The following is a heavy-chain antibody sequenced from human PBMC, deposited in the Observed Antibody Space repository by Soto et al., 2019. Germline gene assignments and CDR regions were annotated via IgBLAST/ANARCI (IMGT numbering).Heavy chain of an antibody. V-gene: IGHV3-21*01. D-gene: IGHD2-2*01. CDR3: ARLYQLLGWFDP. Sequence: PGGSLRLSCAASGFTFSSYSMNWVRQAPGKGLEWVSSISSSSSYIYYADSVKGRFTISRDNAKNSLYLQMNSLRAEDTAVYYCARLYQLLGWFDPWGQGTLVTVSS. J-gene: IGHJ5*02. CDR2: ISSSSSYI. CDR1: GFTFSSYS.